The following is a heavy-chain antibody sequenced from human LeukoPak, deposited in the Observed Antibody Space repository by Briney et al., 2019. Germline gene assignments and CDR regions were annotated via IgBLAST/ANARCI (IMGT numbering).Heavy chain of an antibody. J-gene: IGHJ4*02. V-gene: IGHV3-9*01. D-gene: IGHD1-26*01. CDR1: GFTFEDYA. CDR3: VKDSPPRYSGSPPAY. CDR2: ISWNSGSI. Sequence: GRSLRLSCAASGFTFEDYAMHWVRQAPGKGLEWVSGISWNSGSIGYADSVKGRFTISRDNAKNSLYLQMNSLRADDTAVYYCVKDSPPRYSGSPPAYWGQGTLVTVSS.